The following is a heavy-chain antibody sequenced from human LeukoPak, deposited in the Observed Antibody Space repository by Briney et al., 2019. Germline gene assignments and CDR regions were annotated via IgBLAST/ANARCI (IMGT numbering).Heavy chain of an antibody. CDR2: ISGSGDST. V-gene: IGHV3-23*01. CDR1: GFTFSSYA. Sequence: GGSLRLSCAASGFTFSSYATSWVRQAPGKGLEWVSGISGSGDSTHYADSVKGQFTISRDNSKNTLWLQMNSLRAEDTALYYCAKKGDSGWVFDYWGQGTLVTVSS. J-gene: IGHJ4*02. CDR3: AKKGDSGWVFDY. D-gene: IGHD6-19*01.